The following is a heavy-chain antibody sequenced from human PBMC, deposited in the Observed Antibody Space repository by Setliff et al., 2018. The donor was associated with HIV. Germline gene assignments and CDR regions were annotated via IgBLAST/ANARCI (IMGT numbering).Heavy chain of an antibody. J-gene: IGHJ4*02. CDR1: GGSISSNNW. D-gene: IGHD2-15*01. CDR2: IYHSGDA. Sequence: SETLSLTCAVSGGSISSNNWWSWVRQPPGKGLEWIGEIYHSGDANYNPSLKSRVTMLVDTSKNQFSLNLTSVTAADTSVFYCARGGKSGKFDYWGQGSLVTVSS. CDR3: ARGGKSGKFDY. V-gene: IGHV4-4*02.